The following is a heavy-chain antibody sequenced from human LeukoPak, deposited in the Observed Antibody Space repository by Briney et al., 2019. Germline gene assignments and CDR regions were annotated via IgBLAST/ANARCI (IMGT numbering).Heavy chain of an antibody. CDR3: ARLSKDGYNFDY. Sequence: SETLSLTCTVSGGSISSSYWSWIRQPPGKGLEWIGYIFSSGSTTYNPSLKSRVTISVDTSKNQFSLQLSSVTAADTAVYYCARLSKDGYNFDYWGQGTLVTVSS. D-gene: IGHD5-24*01. CDR1: GGSISSSY. J-gene: IGHJ4*02. CDR2: IFSSGST. V-gene: IGHV4-59*08.